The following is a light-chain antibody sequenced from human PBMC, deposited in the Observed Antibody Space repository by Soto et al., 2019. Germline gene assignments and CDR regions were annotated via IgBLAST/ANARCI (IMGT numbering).Light chain of an antibody. Sequence: EIVMTQSPATLSGSPGERATLSCRASQSVSTNLAWYQQKPGQAPRLLIYGASTRATGIPARFSGSGSGTEYTHTISILQDDDVAFYYCQQYTNRPPWTFGQGTKV. J-gene: IGKJ1*01. CDR1: QSVSTN. V-gene: IGKV3-15*01. CDR3: QQYTNRPPWT. CDR2: GAS.